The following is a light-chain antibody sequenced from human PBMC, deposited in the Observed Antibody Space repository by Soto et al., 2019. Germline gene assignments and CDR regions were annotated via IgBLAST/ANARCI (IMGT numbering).Light chain of an antibody. Sequence: EIVMTQSPANLSVSPGERATLACRASHSVSTNLAWYQQKPGQAPRLLIYGASTRATGIAARFSGSGSGTESTLTISSLQSEDFAVYYCQQYNDWPPLTFGGGTKVDI. CDR1: HSVSTN. CDR2: GAS. CDR3: QQYNDWPPLT. V-gene: IGKV3-15*01. J-gene: IGKJ4*01.